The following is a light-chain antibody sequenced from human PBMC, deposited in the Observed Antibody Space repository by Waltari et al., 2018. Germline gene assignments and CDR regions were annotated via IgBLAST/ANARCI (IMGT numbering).Light chain of an antibody. V-gene: IGKV3-20*01. Sequence: EIVLTPSPGTLSLSPGERATLSCRASQSVSSTYFAWYQQIPGQAPRLLIYGASNRAIGIPDRFSGSGSGTDFTLTISRLEPEDFAVYYCQQYGSSPPWTFGQGTKVEI. CDR2: GAS. CDR3: QQYGSSPPWT. CDR1: QSVSSTY. J-gene: IGKJ1*01.